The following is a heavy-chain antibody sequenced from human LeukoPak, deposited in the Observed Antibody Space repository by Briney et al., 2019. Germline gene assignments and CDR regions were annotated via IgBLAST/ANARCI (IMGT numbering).Heavy chain of an antibody. J-gene: IGHJ3*02. Sequence: ASVKVSCKASGYTFINYGISWVRQAPGQGLEWMGWISAYNGNTNYAQKLQGRVTMTTDTSTSTAYMELRSLRSDDTAVYYCARDVAGYCNGGFYYGNGFDIRGLGTMVTVSS. V-gene: IGHV1-18*01. CDR2: ISAYNGNT. CDR1: GYTFINYG. CDR3: ARDVAGYCNGGFYYGNGFDI. D-gene: IGHD2-15*01.